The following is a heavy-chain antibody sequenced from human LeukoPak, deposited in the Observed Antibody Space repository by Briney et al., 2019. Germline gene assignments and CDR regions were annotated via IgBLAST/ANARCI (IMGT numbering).Heavy chain of an antibody. CDR1: GGSFSGYY. V-gene: IGHV4-34*01. CDR2: INHSGST. Sequence: KSSETLSLTCAVYGGSFSGYYWSWIRQPPGKGLEWIGEINHSGSTNYNPSLKSRVTISVDTSKNQFSLKLSSVTAADTAVYYCASRRRGISEFYYYGMDVWGQGTTVTVSS. CDR3: ASRRRGISEFYYYGMDV. J-gene: IGHJ6*02. D-gene: IGHD1-26*01.